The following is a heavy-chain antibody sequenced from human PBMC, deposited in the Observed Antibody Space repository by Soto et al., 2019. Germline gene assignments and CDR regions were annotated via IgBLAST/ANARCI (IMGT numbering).Heavy chain of an antibody. CDR3: AKARVQYYDFWSGYPVDY. CDR1: GFTFSSYA. J-gene: IGHJ4*02. D-gene: IGHD3-3*01. CDR2: ISGSGGST. Sequence: EVQLLESGGGLVQPGGSLRLSCAASGFTFSSYAISWVRQAPGKGLRWVSAISGSGGSTYYADSVKGRFTISRDNSKNTLYLQMNSLRVEDTAVYYCAKARVQYYDFWSGYPVDYWGQGTLVTVSS. V-gene: IGHV3-23*01.